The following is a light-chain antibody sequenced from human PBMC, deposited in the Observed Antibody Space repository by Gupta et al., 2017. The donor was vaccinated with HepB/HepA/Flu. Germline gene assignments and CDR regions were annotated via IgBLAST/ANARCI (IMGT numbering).Light chain of an antibody. CDR1: HSVRSN. Sequence: IVMMQSPATLSVSPGETVTLSCRASHSVRSNLAWYQQKVGQAPTLLIYGASTRASGIPVRFSGGGSGAEFTLTISSLQSEDFAVYYCQQYNNWPRTFGQGTKVEIK. CDR2: GAS. CDR3: QQYNNWPRT. V-gene: IGKV3-15*01. J-gene: IGKJ1*01.